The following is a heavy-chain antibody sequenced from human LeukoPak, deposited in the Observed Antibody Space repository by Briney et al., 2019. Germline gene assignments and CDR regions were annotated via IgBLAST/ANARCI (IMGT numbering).Heavy chain of an antibody. D-gene: IGHD3-16*01. V-gene: IGHV3-48*02. CDR1: GFTFSAFS. Sequence: GGSLRLSCAASGFTFSAFSMNWVRHAPGTGLEWVSYIGSTGDSKSYADPSKGRFSVSRDNAKNSLYLQLNSLRDQDTAVFYCSRDHNWAFDIWGQGTMVTVSS. CDR3: SRDHNWAFDI. CDR2: IGSTGDSK. J-gene: IGHJ3*02.